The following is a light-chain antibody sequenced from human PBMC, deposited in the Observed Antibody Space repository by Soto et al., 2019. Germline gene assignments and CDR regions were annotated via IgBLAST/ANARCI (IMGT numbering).Light chain of an antibody. CDR1: SSDVGGYNF. CDR2: DVS. J-gene: IGLJ2*01. V-gene: IGLV2-11*01. CDR3: CSYAGSYTYVV. Sequence: QSALTQPRSVSGSPGQSVTISCTGTSSDVGGYNFVSWYHHHPGKAPKLIIYDVSKRPSGVPDRFSGSKSGNTASLTISGLQAEDEADYYCCSYAGSYTYVVFGGGTKLTVL.